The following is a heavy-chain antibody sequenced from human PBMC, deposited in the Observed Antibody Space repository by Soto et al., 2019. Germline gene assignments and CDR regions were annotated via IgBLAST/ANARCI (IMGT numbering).Heavy chain of an antibody. CDR2: INHSGSN. D-gene: IGHD3-10*01. CDR3: ASGMVRGVISDYYYYYMDV. V-gene: IGHV4-34*01. CDR1: GGSFSGYY. Sequence: SETLSLTCAVYGGSFSGYYWSWIRQPPGKGLEWIGEINHSGSNNYNPSLKSRVTISVDTSKNKFSLKLSSVTAADTAVYYCASGMVRGVISDYYYYYMDVWGKGTTVTVSS. J-gene: IGHJ6*03.